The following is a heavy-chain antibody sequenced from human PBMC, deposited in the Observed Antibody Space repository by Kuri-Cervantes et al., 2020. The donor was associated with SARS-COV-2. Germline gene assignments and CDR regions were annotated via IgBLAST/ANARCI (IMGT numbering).Heavy chain of an antibody. J-gene: IGHJ6*03. CDR1: GYTFTSYG. Sequence: ASVKVSCKASGYTFTSYGISWVRQAPGQGLEWMGWISAYNGNTNYAQKLQGRVTMTTDTSTSTAYMELRSLRSDDTAVYYCARFGSDCTNGVCSMRGPYYYYMDVWGKGTTVTVSS. CDR2: ISAYNGNT. V-gene: IGHV1-18*01. D-gene: IGHD2-8*01. CDR3: ARFGSDCTNGVCSMRGPYYYYMDV.